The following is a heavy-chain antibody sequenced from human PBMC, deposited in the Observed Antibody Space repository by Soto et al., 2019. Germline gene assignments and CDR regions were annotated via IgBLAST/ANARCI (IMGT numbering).Heavy chain of an antibody. CDR3: TTGRREKLWFGEFKMDV. Sequence: GGSLRLSCAASGFTLSNAWMSWVRQAPGKGLEWVGRIKSKTDGGTTDYAAPVKGRFTISRDDSKNTLYLQMNSLKTEDTAVYYCTTGRREKLWFGEFKMDVWGQGTTVTVSS. V-gene: IGHV3-15*01. CDR2: IKSKTDGGTT. J-gene: IGHJ6*02. CDR1: GFTLSNAW. D-gene: IGHD3-10*01.